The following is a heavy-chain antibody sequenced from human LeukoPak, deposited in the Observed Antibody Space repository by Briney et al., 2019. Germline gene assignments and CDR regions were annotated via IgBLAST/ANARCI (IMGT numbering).Heavy chain of an antibody. Sequence: GGSLRLSCTASGFTFGDYAMSWFRQAPGKGLEWVGFIRSKAYGGTTEYAASVKGRFTISRDDSKSIAYLQMNSLKTEDTAVYYCTRGGIAAPAYYYMDVWGKGTTVTVSS. J-gene: IGHJ6*03. CDR2: IRSKAYGGTT. CDR1: GFTFGDYA. V-gene: IGHV3-49*03. CDR3: TRGGIAAPAYYYMDV. D-gene: IGHD6-13*01.